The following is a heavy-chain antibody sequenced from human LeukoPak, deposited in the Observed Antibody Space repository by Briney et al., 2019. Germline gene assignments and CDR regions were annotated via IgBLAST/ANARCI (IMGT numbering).Heavy chain of an antibody. D-gene: IGHD3-22*01. CDR3: ARDDSSGYPFDY. CDR1: GYTFTSYG. CDR2: ISAYNGNT. Sequence: ASVKVSCKASGYTFTSYGISWVRQAPGQGLEWMGWISAYNGNTNYAQKLQGRVTMTTDTSTSTAYMELRSLRSEDTAVYYCARDDSSGYPFDYWGQGTLVTVSS. J-gene: IGHJ4*02. V-gene: IGHV1-18*01.